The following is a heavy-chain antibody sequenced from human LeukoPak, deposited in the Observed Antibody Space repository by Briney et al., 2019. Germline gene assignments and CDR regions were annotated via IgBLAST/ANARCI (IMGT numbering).Heavy chain of an antibody. Sequence: SETLSLTCAVYGGSFSGYYWSWIRQPPGKGLEWIGEINHSGSTNYNPSLKSRVTISVDTSKNQFSLKLSSVTAADTAVYYRARGIHRRPGYWGQGTLVTVSS. CDR3: ARGIHRRPGY. J-gene: IGHJ4*02. D-gene: IGHD6-6*01. CDR1: GGSFSGYY. V-gene: IGHV4-34*01. CDR2: INHSGST.